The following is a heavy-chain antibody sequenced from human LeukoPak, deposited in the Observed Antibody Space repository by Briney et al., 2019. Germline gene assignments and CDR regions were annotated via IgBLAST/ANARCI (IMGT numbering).Heavy chain of an antibody. J-gene: IGHJ4*02. D-gene: IGHD2-15*01. CDR3: TTRRQDGW. V-gene: IGHV3-15*01. CDR1: GFTFRDAW. Sequence: GWSLRLSCVGCGFTFRDAWMSWVGPAPGKGLEWVGRIKSKSDGGTIDYAAPVKGRFTISRDDSRNTLYLKMNSMKTEDTAVYYCTTRRQDGWWGQGALVTVS. CDR2: IKSKSDGGTI.